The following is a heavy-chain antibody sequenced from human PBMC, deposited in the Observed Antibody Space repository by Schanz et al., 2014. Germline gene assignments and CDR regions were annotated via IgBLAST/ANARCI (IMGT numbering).Heavy chain of an antibody. D-gene: IGHD1-7*01. J-gene: IGHJ5*02. V-gene: IGHV1-2*02. CDR3: ARDQTGTTNWFDP. CDR1: GYSFAAFF. Sequence: QVQLVQSGAEVRKPGASVRVSCKASGYSFAAFFIRWVRQTPGQGLEWMGCINPYSGATYYAQKFQGRVTLTSDASLTTVYMEVHSLTSDDTAVFFCARDQTGTTNWFDPWGQGTLVTVSS. CDR2: INPYSGAT.